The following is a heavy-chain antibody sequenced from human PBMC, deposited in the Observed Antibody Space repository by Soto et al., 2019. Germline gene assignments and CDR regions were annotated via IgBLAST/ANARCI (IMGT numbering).Heavy chain of an antibody. CDR1: GYSISSGYY. Sequence: SETLSLTCAVSGYSISSGYYWGWIRQPPGKGLEWIGSIYHSGSTYYNPSLKSRVTISVDTSKNQFSLKLSSVTAADTAVYYCARDLDYDILTGLNWFDPWGQGTQVTVSS. J-gene: IGHJ5*02. V-gene: IGHV4-38-2*02. CDR2: IYHSGST. D-gene: IGHD3-9*01. CDR3: ARDLDYDILTGLNWFDP.